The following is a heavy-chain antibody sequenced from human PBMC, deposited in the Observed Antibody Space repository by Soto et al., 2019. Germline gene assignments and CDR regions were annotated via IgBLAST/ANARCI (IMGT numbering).Heavy chain of an antibody. V-gene: IGHV4-59*01. Sequence: SETLSLTCTVSGVSISSYYWSWIRQPPGKGLEWIGYIYYSGSTNYNPSLKSRVTISVDTSKNQFSLKLSSVTAADTAVYYCAREGDHNWFDPWGQGTLVTVSS. CDR1: GVSISSYY. D-gene: IGHD2-21*02. CDR3: AREGDHNWFDP. J-gene: IGHJ5*02. CDR2: IYYSGST.